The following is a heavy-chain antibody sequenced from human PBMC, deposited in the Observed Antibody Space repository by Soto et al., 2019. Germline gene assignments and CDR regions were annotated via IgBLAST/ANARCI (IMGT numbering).Heavy chain of an antibody. D-gene: IGHD2-2*02. CDR3: ATYTSLDY. V-gene: IGHV3-53*01. J-gene: IGHJ4*02. Sequence: GGSLRLSCAASGFTVSNNYMSWVRQAPGKGLEWVSLIYSVGSTFYADSVKGRFTISRDNSKNTLFLQMNSLRAEETAVYFCATYTSLDYWGQGTLVTVSA. CDR1: GFTVSNNY. CDR2: IYSVGST.